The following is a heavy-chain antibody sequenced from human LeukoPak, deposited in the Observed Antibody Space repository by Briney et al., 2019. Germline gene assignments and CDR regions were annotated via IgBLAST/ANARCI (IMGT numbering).Heavy chain of an antibody. V-gene: IGHV3-7*01. Sequence: GGSLRLSCAASGFTFSSYWMSWVRQAPGKGLEWVANIKQDGSEKYYVDSVKGRFTISRDNAKNSLYLQMNSLRAEDTAVYYCARDNGSYHDAFDIWGQGTMVTVSS. CDR3: ARDNGSYHDAFDI. J-gene: IGHJ3*02. CDR2: IKQDGSEK. CDR1: GFTFSSYW. D-gene: IGHD1-26*01.